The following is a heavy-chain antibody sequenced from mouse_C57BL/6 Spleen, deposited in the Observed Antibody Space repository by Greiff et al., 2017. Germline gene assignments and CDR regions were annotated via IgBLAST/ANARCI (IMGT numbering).Heavy chain of an antibody. Sequence: EVQRVESGGGLVKPGGSLKLSCAASGFTFSSYAMSWVRQTPEKRLEWVATISDGGSYTYYPDNVKGRFTISRDNAKNNLYLQMSHLKSEDTAMYYCASYYGSSNWYFDVWGTGTTVTVSS. CDR3: ASYYGSSNWYFDV. CDR1: GFTFSSYA. CDR2: ISDGGSYT. V-gene: IGHV5-4*01. J-gene: IGHJ1*03. D-gene: IGHD1-1*01.